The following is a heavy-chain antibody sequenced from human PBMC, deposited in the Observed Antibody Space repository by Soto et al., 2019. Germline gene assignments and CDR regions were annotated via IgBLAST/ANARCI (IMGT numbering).Heavy chain of an antibody. J-gene: IGHJ3*02. CDR1: GYTFTSYA. CDR3: ARSLGYCSGGSCYGTYAFDI. V-gene: IGHV1-3*01. CDR2: INAGNGNT. D-gene: IGHD2-15*01. Sequence: GASVKVSCTASGYTFTSYAMHWVRQAPGQRLEWMGWINAGNGNTKYSQKFQGRVTITRDTSASTAYMELSSLRSEDTAVYYCARSLGYCSGGSCYGTYAFDIWGQGTMVTVSS.